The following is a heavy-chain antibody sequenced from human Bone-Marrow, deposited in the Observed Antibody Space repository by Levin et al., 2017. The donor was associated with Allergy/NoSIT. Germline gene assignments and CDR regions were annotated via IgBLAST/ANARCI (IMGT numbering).Heavy chain of an antibody. D-gene: IGHD2-15*01. CDR2: IYTSGST. J-gene: IGHJ3*02. CDR3: ARGGRGGYCSGGSCPALLAFDI. CDR1: GGSISSYY. Sequence: SETLSLTCTVSGGSISSYYWSWIRQPAGKGLEWIGRIYTSGSTNYNPSLKSRVTMSVDTSKNQFSLKLSSVTAADTAVYYCARGGRGGYCSGGSCPALLAFDIWGQGTMVTVSS. V-gene: IGHV4-4*07.